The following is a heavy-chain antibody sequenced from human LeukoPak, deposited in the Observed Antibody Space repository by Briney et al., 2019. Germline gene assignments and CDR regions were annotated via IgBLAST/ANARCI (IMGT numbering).Heavy chain of an antibody. J-gene: IGHJ4*02. CDR3: ARGGEQWLAARYYFDY. CDR2: INPNSGGT. CDR1: GYTFTGYY. V-gene: IGHV1-2*02. D-gene: IGHD6-19*01. Sequence: ASVKVSCKASGYTFTGYYMHWVRQAPGQGLAWMGWINPNSGGTNYAQKFQGRVTMTRDTSISTAYMELSRLGPDDTAVYYCARGGEQWLAARYYFDYWGQGTLVTVSS.